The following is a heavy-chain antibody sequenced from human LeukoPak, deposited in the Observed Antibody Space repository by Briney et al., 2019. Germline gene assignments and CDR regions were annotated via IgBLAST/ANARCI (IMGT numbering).Heavy chain of an antibody. J-gene: IGHJ4*02. Sequence: ASAKVSCKASGYTFTSYYMHWVRQAPGQGLEWMGIINPSGGSTSYAQKFQGRVTMTRDTSTSTVYMELSSLRSEDTAVYYCARDPPNCSGGSCYSANYFDYWGQGTLVTVSS. CDR2: INPSGGST. D-gene: IGHD2-15*01. CDR3: ARDPPNCSGGSCYSANYFDY. V-gene: IGHV1-46*01. CDR1: GYTFTSYY.